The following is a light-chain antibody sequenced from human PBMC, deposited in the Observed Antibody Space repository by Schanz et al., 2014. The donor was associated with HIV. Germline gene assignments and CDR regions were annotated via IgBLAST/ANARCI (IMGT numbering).Light chain of an antibody. Sequence: QSALTQPASVSGSPGQAIAISCTGTSSDVGGYNFPSWSQHPPNTAPKLIISDVNNRPSGVSNRFSGSKSGNTASLTISGLQTEDEADYYCSSHGGRGSFVVFGGGTKLTVL. J-gene: IGLJ2*01. CDR1: SSDVGGYNF. CDR3: SSHGGRGSFVV. CDR2: DVN. V-gene: IGLV2-14*03.